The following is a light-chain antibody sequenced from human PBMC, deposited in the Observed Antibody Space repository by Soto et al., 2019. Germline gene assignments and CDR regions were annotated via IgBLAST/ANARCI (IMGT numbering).Light chain of an antibody. V-gene: IGKV1-5*03. J-gene: IGKJ4*01. CDR2: KAS. CDR3: EQYNSWPLT. Sequence: DIQMTQSPSTLSASVGDRVTITCRASQSISSWFAWYQQKPGKAPKLLIYKASSLESGVPSRFSGSGSGTEFTLTISSLQPDDFAVYYCEQYNSWPLTFGGGTKVEIK. CDR1: QSISSW.